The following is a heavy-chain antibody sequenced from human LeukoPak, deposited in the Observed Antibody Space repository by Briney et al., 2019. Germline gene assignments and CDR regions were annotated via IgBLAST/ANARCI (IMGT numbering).Heavy chain of an antibody. CDR3: ARGVSYYYDNSGHPGWYFDL. CDR2: IRTTGDT. CDR1: GFTFNYYD. Sequence: PGGSLRLSCAVSGFTFNYYDMHWVRQAPGKRLEWVSAIRTTGDTHYPDSVKGRFAMSREDAKNSVHIQMNTLRAGDTAVYYCARGVSYYYDNSGHPGWYFDLWGRGTLVTVSS. V-gene: IGHV3-13*01. D-gene: IGHD3-22*01. J-gene: IGHJ2*01.